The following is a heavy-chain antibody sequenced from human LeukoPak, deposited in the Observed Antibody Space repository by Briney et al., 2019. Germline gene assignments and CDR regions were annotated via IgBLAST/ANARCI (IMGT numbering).Heavy chain of an antibody. J-gene: IGHJ4*02. D-gene: IGHD4-11*01. CDR2: IYHSGST. V-gene: IGHV4-38-2*01. Sequence: PSETLSLTCAVSGYSISSGYYWGWIRQPPGKGLEWIGSIYHSGSTYYNPSLKSRVTISVDTSKNQFSLKLSSVTAADTAVYYCARAIGDYSNNFDYWGQGTLVTVSS. CDR3: ARAIGDYSNNFDY. CDR1: GYSISSGYY.